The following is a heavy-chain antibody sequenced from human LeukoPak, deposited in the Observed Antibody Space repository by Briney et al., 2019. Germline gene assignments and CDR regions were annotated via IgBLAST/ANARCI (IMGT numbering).Heavy chain of an antibody. V-gene: IGHV1-18*04. CDR1: GYTFTSYY. CDR3: ARDRVVVAATPGNWFDP. CDR2: ISAYNGNT. Sequence: ASVKVSCKASGYTFTSYYMHWVRQAPGQGLEWMGWISAYNGNTNYAQKLQGRVTMTTDTSTSTAYMELRSLRSDDTAVYYCARDRVVVAATPGNWFDPWGQGTLVTVSS. D-gene: IGHD2-15*01. J-gene: IGHJ5*02.